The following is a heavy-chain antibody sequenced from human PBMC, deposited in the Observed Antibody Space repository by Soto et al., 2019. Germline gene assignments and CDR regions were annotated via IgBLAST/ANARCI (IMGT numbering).Heavy chain of an antibody. Sequence: SETLSLTCRVSGGTINSGDYFWSWIRQPPGQGLEWIVSSFYTGSTYYSPSLKSRASMSMDTSKNLLSLRLRSLTAADTAVYFCARVKATLYRHYYFDYWGQGTPVTVSS. CDR2: SFYTGST. CDR3: ARVKATLYRHYYFDY. J-gene: IGHJ4*02. CDR1: GGTINSGDYF. V-gene: IGHV4-30-4*01. D-gene: IGHD5-12*01.